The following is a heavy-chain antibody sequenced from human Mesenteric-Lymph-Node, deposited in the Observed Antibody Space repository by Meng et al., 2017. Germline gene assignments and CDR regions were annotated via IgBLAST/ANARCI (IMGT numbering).Heavy chain of an antibody. J-gene: IGHJ4*02. V-gene: IGHV3-30*03. CDR3: AREDYGEGGGFDY. Sequence: QVQLVESGGGVVQPGMSLRLSCAASGFNFSTYGIHWVRQAPGKGLEWVAVISYDGSPKFYADSVKGRFTISRDNSKNTLYLQMNSLRAEDTAVYYCAREDYGEGGGFDYWGQGTLVTVSS. CDR1: GFNFSTYG. CDR2: ISYDGSPK. D-gene: IGHD4-17*01.